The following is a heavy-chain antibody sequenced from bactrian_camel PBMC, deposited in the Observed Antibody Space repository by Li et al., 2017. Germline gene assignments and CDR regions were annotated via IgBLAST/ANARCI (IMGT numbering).Heavy chain of an antibody. J-gene: IGHJ4*01. CDR2: IHSVGTV. D-gene: IGHD5*01. CDR3: AARYGPCDWNPVSYTY. V-gene: IGHV3S53*01. CDR1: GAIWSKYC. Sequence: HVQLVESGGGSVQEGGSLNLSCTASGAIWSKYCMGWFRQAPGKEREVVALIHSVGTVSYGNTVKGRFTIFRDNTRNALDLQMNSLKPEDTATYNCAARYGPCDWNPVSYTYLGQGTQVTVS.